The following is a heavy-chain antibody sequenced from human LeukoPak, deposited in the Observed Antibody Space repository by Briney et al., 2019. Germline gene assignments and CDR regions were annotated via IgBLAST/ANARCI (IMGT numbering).Heavy chain of an antibody. V-gene: IGHV4-4*07. Sequence: SETLSLTCSVSGDSITYFYWSWIRQAAGKGLEWIGRISSSGSTDYNASLKSRVTMSVDTSKNQLSLKLTSVTAADTAVYYCAERGSGWYFHNWGQGTLVTVSS. J-gene: IGHJ4*02. CDR3: AERGSGWYFHN. CDR1: GDSITYFY. CDR2: ISSSGST. D-gene: IGHD6-19*01.